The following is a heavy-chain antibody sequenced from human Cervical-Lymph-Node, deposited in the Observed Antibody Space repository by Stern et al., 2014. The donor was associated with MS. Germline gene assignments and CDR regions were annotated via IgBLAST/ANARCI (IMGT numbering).Heavy chain of an antibody. V-gene: IGHV3-11*01. D-gene: IGHD3-10*01. Sequence: VQLEESGGGLVQPGGSLRLSCTASGFTFSDYYMTWIRQTPGKGLEWTGYISRSASLIDYEDTAKGRFTISRANDRNSPYRQMHSLIAEDTAMYYCGRADGSKEDYWGQGTLVTVSS. CDR1: GFTFSDYY. CDR3: GRADGSKEDY. CDR2: ISRSASLI. J-gene: IGHJ4*02.